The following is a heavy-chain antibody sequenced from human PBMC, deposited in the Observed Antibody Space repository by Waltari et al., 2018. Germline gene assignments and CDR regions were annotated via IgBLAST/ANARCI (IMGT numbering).Heavy chain of an antibody. CDR3: ARGDPGGHCSSTSCVNWFDP. D-gene: IGHD2-2*03. V-gene: IGHV4-34*01. Sequence: QVQLQQWGAGLLKPSETLSLTCAVYGGSFSGYYWSWIRQPPGKGLEWIGEINHSGSTNYNPSLKSRVTISVDTSKNQFSLKLSSVTAADTAVYYCARGDPGGHCSSTSCVNWFDPWGQGTLVIVSS. J-gene: IGHJ5*02. CDR1: GGSFSGYY. CDR2: INHSGST.